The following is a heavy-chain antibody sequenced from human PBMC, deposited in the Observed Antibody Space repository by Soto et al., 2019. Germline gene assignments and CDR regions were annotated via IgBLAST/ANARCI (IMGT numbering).Heavy chain of an antibody. J-gene: IGHJ4*02. CDR1: GGSISSYY. Sequence: QVQLQESGPGLVKPSETLSLTCTVSGGSISSYYWSWIRQPPGKGLEWIGYIYYSGSTNYNPSLKSRVTISVDTSKNQFSLKLSSVTAADTAVYYCARSLTNDYYDSSGYYSPFDYWGQGTLVTVSS. D-gene: IGHD3-22*01. CDR2: IYYSGST. V-gene: IGHV4-59*01. CDR3: ARSLTNDYYDSSGYYSPFDY.